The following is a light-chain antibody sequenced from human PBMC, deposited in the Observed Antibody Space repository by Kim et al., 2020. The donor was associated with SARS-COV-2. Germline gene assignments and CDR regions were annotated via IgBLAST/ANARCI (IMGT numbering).Light chain of an antibody. J-gene: IGKJ5*01. CDR2: YAS. CDR3: QQYNNWPPCT. V-gene: IGKV3-15*01. Sequence: APAEIDTLSCRASQYVSCNLLLYQQKPGQAPRRLIYYASTRATGIPARFSVSGSGTEFTLTISSLQSEDFAVYYCQQYNNWPPCTFGQGTRLEIK. CDR1: QYVSCN.